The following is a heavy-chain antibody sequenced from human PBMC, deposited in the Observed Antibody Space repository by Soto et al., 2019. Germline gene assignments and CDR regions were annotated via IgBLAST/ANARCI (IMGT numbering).Heavy chain of an antibody. CDR1: GFSFNTYG. CDR3: AKDIVKYTYGACDY. J-gene: IGHJ4*02. V-gene: IGHV3-30*18. Sequence: GSLRLSCAASGFSFNTYGMYWVRQAPGKGLEWVAAISYDGSNQYHADSVKGRFTISRDNSKSTLYLQMNSLRVEDTAVYYCAKDIVKYTYGACDYWGQGALVTVSS. CDR2: ISYDGSNQ. D-gene: IGHD5-18*01.